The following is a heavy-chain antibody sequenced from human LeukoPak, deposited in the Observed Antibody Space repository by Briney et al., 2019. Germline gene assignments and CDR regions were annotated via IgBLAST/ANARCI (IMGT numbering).Heavy chain of an antibody. CDR2: ISAYNGNT. Sequence: ASVKVSCKASGYTFTSYGISWVRQAPGQGLEWMGWISAYNGNTNYAQKLQGRVTMTTDTSTSTAYMELRSLRSDDTAVYYCARDRAYLLGTQPFDYWGQGTLVTVSS. J-gene: IGHJ4*02. D-gene: IGHD2-21*01. V-gene: IGHV1-18*01. CDR1: GYTFTSYG. CDR3: ARDRAYLLGTQPFDY.